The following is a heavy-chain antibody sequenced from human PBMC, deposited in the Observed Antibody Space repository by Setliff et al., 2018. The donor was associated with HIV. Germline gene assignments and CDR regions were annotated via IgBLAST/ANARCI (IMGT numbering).Heavy chain of an antibody. CDR2: VFYSGSA. J-gene: IGHJ4*02. V-gene: IGHV4-39*01. Sequence: SETLSLTCTVSGGSISTTSYYWAWIRQPPGKGLEWIGSVFYSGSAYYNASLKSRVTISVDTSKNQFSLKLSSVTAADTAVYYCTIAYSSGWLAPMGFDSWGQGTLVTVSS. CDR1: GGSISTTSYY. CDR3: TIAYSSGWLAPMGFDS. D-gene: IGHD6-19*01.